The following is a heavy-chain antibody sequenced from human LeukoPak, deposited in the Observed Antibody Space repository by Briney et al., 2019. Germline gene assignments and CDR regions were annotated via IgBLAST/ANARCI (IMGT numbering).Heavy chain of an antibody. CDR1: GGSFSGYY. Sequence: SETQSLTCAVYGGSFSGYYWSWIRQPPGKGLEWRGEINHSGSTNYNPSLKSRVTIALDTSMNQFSLKVSSVSAADTAVYYCARVPPPSSNYGMDVWGQGTTVTVSS. V-gene: IGHV4-34*01. CDR3: ARVPPPSSNYGMDV. D-gene: IGHD2-2*01. J-gene: IGHJ6*02. CDR2: INHSGST.